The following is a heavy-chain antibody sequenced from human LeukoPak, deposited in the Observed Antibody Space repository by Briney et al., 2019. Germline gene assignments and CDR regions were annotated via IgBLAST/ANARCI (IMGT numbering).Heavy chain of an antibody. Sequence: GGSLRLSCAVSGISLSNYGMSWVRQAPGKGLEWVAGISDSGGRTNYADSVKGRFTISRDNPKSTLYLQMNSLRAEDTAVYFCAKRGVVIRVILVGFHKEAYYFDSWGQGALVTVSS. CDR1: GISLSNYG. CDR2: ISDSGGRT. CDR3: AKRGVVIRVILVGFHKEAYYFDS. J-gene: IGHJ4*02. D-gene: IGHD3-22*01. V-gene: IGHV3-23*01.